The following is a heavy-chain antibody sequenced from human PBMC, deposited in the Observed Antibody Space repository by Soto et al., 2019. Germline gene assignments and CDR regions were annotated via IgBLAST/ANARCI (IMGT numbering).Heavy chain of an antibody. J-gene: IGHJ4*02. Sequence: QVQLVESGGGVVQPGRSLRLSCAASGFSLTNYAMHWVRQVPGKGLEWVAVISYDGSKKYYADSVEGRFTISRDDSKNTLYLQMNSLRAEDTAPYYCARDASGGDYVPDYWGQGTLVTVSS. CDR1: GFSLTNYA. D-gene: IGHD4-17*01. CDR2: ISYDGSKK. CDR3: ARDASGGDYVPDY. V-gene: IGHV3-30-3*01.